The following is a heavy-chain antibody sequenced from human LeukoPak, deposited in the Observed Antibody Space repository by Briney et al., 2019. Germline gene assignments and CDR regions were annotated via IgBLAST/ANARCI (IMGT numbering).Heavy chain of an antibody. J-gene: IGHJ4*02. CDR1: GFTFSRYA. V-gene: IGHV3-23*01. CDR2: ISGSGGST. CDR3: AKAGSGDYFPPPYYFDY. D-gene: IGHD5-12*01. Sequence: GGSLRLSCAASGFTFSRYAMSWVRQAPGKGLEWVSAISGSGGSTYYADSVKGRFTISRDNSKNTLYLQMNSLRAEDTAVYYCAKAGSGDYFPPPYYFDYWGQGTLVTVSS.